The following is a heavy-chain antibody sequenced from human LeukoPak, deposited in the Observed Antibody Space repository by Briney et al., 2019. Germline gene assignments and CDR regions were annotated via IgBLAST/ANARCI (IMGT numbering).Heavy chain of an antibody. CDR1: GGSISSSSYY. CDR3: ARHAFYGLEGGFDY. Sequence: PSETLSLTCTVSGGSISSSSYYWGWIRRPPGKGLEWIGNIYYSGRTYYNPSLKSRVTISVDTSKNQFSLMLSSVTAADTAVYYCARHAFYGLEGGFDYWGQGTLVTVSS. V-gene: IGHV4-39*01. CDR2: IYYSGRT. D-gene: IGHD3-10*01. J-gene: IGHJ4*02.